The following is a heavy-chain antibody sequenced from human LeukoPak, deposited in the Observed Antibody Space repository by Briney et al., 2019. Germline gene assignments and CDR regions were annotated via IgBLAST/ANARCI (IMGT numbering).Heavy chain of an antibody. V-gene: IGHV3-23*01. CDR2: ISGSGGST. D-gene: IGHD3-22*01. Sequence: GKSLRLSCAASGFTFSSYAMSWVRQAPGKGLEWVSAISGSGGSTYYADSVKGRFTISRDNSKNALYLQMNSLRAEDTAVYYCAKDLEEYYDSSGYNDYWGQGTLVTVSS. J-gene: IGHJ4*02. CDR1: GFTFSSYA. CDR3: AKDLEEYYDSSGYNDY.